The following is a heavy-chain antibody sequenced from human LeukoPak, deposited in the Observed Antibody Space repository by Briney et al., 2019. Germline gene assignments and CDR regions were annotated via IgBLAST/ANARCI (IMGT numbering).Heavy chain of an antibody. V-gene: IGHV4-59*12. J-gene: IGHJ5*02. D-gene: IGHD6-13*01. Sequence: SETLSLTCTVSGASISTYYWTWIRQTPGKGLEWLGYMSYRGTTNYRTTKYSPSLRSRVTISEDTSQKQFSLELSSVTAADTAVYYCARGIADRYNWFDPWGQGILVTVSS. CDR2: MSYRGTT. CDR3: ARGIADRYNWFDP. CDR1: GASISTYY.